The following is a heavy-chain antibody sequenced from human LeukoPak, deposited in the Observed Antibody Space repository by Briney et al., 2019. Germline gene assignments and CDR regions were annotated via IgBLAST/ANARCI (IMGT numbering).Heavy chain of an antibody. V-gene: IGHV4-59*12. J-gene: IGHJ6*03. CDR1: GVSISNYY. D-gene: IGHD3-22*01. CDR3: ARGNFDSSGYYAYYMDV. Sequence: SETLSLTCTVSGVSISNYYWSWIRQPPGKGLEWIGYIYYSGSTNYNPSLQSRVTISVDASKKQFSLKVSTVTAADTAVYYCARGNFDSSGYYAYYMDVWGKGTTVTVSS. CDR2: IYYSGST.